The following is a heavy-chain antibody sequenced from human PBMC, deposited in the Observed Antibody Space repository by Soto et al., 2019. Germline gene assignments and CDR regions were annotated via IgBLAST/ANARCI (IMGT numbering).Heavy chain of an antibody. D-gene: IGHD4-17*01. Sequence: QVQLQESGPGLVKPSQTLSLTCTVSGGSISSGGYYWSWIRQHPGKGLEWIGYIYYSGSTYYNPSLKSRVTISVDTSKNQFSLKLSSVTAADTAVYYCASGGIVCGDYNLDFDYLGQGTLVTVSS. CDR1: GGSISSGGYY. CDR3: ASGGIVCGDYNLDFDY. V-gene: IGHV4-31*03. CDR2: IYYSGST. J-gene: IGHJ4*02.